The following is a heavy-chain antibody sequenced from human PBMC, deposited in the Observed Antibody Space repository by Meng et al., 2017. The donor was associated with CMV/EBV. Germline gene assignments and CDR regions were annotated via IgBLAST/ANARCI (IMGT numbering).Heavy chain of an antibody. D-gene: IGHD6-19*01. Sequence: SETLSLTCAVYGGSFSGYYWSWMRQPPGKGLEWIGEINHSGSTNYNPSLKSRVTISVDTSKNQFSLKLSSVTAADTAVYYCARGSLSVSAVDYWGQGTLVTVSS. J-gene: IGHJ4*02. V-gene: IGHV4-34*01. CDR1: GGSFSGYY. CDR3: ARGSLSVSAVDY. CDR2: INHSGST.